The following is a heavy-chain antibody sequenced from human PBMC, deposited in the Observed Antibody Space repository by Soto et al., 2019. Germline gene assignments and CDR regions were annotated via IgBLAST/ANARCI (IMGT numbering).Heavy chain of an antibody. D-gene: IGHD5-18*01. CDR1: GVTVSSNY. Sequence: EVQLVESGGGLVQPGGSLRLSCAASGVTVSSNYMSWVRQAPWKGLEWVSVIYSGGSTYYADSVKGRFTISRDNSKNTLYLQMNSLRAEDTAVYYCARHGYNYGGGYFDYWGQGTLSPSPQ. CDR3: ARHGYNYGGGYFDY. J-gene: IGHJ4*02. V-gene: IGHV3-66*04. CDR2: IYSGGST.